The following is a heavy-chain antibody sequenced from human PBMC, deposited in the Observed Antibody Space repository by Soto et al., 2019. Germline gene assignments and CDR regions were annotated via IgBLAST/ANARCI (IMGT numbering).Heavy chain of an antibody. CDR3: ATGPGGGGY. J-gene: IGHJ4*02. CDR2: IYSGGYT. V-gene: IGHV3-53*01. D-gene: IGHD3-10*01. CDR1: GFTVSNNY. Sequence: EVQLVESGGGLIQPGGSLRLSCAVSGFTVSNNYMSWVRQAPGKGLEGVSVIYSGGYTAYGDSVKGRFTISRDNSKNNPIPQMKTLGAPPPGLFFCATGPGGGGYWGQGTLVTVSS.